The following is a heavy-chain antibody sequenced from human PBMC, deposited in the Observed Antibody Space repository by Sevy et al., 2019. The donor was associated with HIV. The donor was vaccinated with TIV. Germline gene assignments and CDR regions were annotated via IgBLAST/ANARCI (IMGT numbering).Heavy chain of an antibody. CDR2: ISTGGGNI. D-gene: IGHD4-4*01. CDR3: ATSRRDDYNYFFDY. J-gene: IGHJ4*02. CDR1: GFTFSRYE. V-gene: IGHV3-48*03. Sequence: GGSLRLSCVGSGFTFSRYEMNWVRQAPGKGLQWISYISTGGGNIYYSDSLKGRLTISRDNAKNSVHLRMNSLRAEDTALYYCATSRRDDYNYFFDYWGQGTLVTVSS.